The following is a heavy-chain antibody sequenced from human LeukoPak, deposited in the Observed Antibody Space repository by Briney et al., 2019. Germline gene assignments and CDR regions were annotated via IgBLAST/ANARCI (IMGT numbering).Heavy chain of an antibody. V-gene: IGHV4-61*01. CDR1: GGSVSSGSYY. Sequence: PSETLSLTCTVSGGSVSSGSYYWSWIRQPPGKGLEWIGYIYYSGSTNYNPSLKSRVTISVDTSKNQFSLKLSSVTAADTAVYYCARVEVGPGSGYLYAEYFQHWGQGTLVTVSS. J-gene: IGHJ1*01. D-gene: IGHD3-22*01. CDR3: ARVEVGPGSGYLYAEYFQH. CDR2: IYYSGST.